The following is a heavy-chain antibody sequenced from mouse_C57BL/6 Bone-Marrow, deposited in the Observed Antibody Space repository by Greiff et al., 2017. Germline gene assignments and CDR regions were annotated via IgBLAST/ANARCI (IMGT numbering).Heavy chain of an antibody. V-gene: IGHV1-36*01. J-gene: IGHJ1*03. CDR3: ARMGLYYYGSFYWYFDV. CDR2: VYPYNGGT. D-gene: IGHD1-1*01. CDR1: GFTFTDYY. Sequence: VQLQQSGPVLVKPGPSVKISCKASGFTFTDYYMHWVKQSHGKSLEWIGLVYPYNGGTSYNQKFKGKATLTVDTSSSPAYMELNSLTSEDSAVYYCARMGLYYYGSFYWYFDVWGTGTTVTVSS.